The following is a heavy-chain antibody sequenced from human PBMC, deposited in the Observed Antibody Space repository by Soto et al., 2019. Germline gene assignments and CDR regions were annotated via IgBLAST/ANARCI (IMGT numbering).Heavy chain of an antibody. V-gene: IGHV1-69*06. J-gene: IGHJ6*02. CDR2: IIPIFGTA. CDR1: GGTFSSYA. D-gene: IGHD6-6*01. Sequence: SVKVSCKASGGTFSSYAMSWVRQAPGQGLEWMGGIIPIFGTANYAQKFQGRVTITADKSTSTAYMELSSLRSEDTAVYYCARDLRYSSSSYYYGMDVWGQGTTVTVSS. CDR3: ARDLRYSSSSYYYGMDV.